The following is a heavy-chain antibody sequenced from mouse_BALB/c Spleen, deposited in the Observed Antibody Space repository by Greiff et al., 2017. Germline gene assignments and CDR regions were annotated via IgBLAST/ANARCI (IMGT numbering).Heavy chain of an antibody. CDR3: ARGFITTVDWYFDV. CDR2: ISSGSSTI. D-gene: IGHD1-1*01. Sequence: EVKVVESGGGLVQPGGSRKLSCAASGFTFSSFGMHWVRQAPEKGLEWVAYISSGSSTIYYADTVKGRFTISRDNPKNTLFLQMTSLRSEDTAMYYCARGFITTVDWYFDVWGAGTTVTVSS. J-gene: IGHJ1*01. V-gene: IGHV5-17*02. CDR1: GFTFSSFG.